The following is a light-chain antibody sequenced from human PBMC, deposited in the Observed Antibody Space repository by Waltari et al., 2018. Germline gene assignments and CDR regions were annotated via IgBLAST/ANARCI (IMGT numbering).Light chain of an antibody. CDR1: NSNIGNNY. Sequence: QSVLTQPPSVSAAPGQKVTISCSGSNSNIGNNYVSWSQQPPETAPKLFIYDNNKPPSETPYRCSAAVSVPSATLGITGLQTGDEADYYCGTWDSSLSCYVFGTWTKVTVL. CDR2: DNN. V-gene: IGLV1-51*01. CDR3: GTWDSSLSCYV. J-gene: IGLJ1*01.